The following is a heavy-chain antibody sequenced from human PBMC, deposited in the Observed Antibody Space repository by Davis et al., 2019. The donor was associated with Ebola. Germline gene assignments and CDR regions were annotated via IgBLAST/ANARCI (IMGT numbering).Heavy chain of an antibody. CDR2: INWNGGST. V-gene: IGHV3-20*04. Sequence: GESLKISCAASGFTFDDYGMSWVRQAPGKGLEWVSGINWNGGSTGYADSVKGRFTISRDNAKNSLYLQMNSLRAEDTALYYCARYWYCSGGSCYSSYYYYYGMDVWGQGTTVTVSS. CDR3: ARYWYCSGGSCYSSYYYYYGMDV. J-gene: IGHJ6*02. D-gene: IGHD2-15*01. CDR1: GFTFDDYG.